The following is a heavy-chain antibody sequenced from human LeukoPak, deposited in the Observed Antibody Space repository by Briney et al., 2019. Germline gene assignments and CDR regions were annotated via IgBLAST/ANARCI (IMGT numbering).Heavy chain of an antibody. CDR2: IRYDGSNK. D-gene: IGHD3-16*01. J-gene: IGHJ1*01. CDR1: GFTFSSYG. Sequence: GGSLRLSCAASGFTFSSYGMHWVHQAPGKGLEWVAFIRYDGSNKYYADSVKGRFTISRDNAKNTLYLQMNSLRAEDTAVYFCLYGGYFQHWGQGTLVTVSS. V-gene: IGHV3-30*02. CDR3: LYGGYFQH.